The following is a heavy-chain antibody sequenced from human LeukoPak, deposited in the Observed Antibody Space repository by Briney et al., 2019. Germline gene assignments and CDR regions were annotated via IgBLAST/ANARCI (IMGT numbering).Heavy chain of an antibody. Sequence: PGGSLRLSCAASGFTLTSLAMHWVRQAPGKGLEWVSSISWSSGSIGYADSVKGRFTISRDNAKNSLYLQMNSLRAEDSALYYCAKDSAAAGTGYWFDPWGQGTLVTVSS. CDR1: GFTLTSLA. J-gene: IGHJ5*02. CDR2: ISWSSGSI. CDR3: AKDSAAAGTGYWFDP. D-gene: IGHD6-13*01. V-gene: IGHV3-9*01.